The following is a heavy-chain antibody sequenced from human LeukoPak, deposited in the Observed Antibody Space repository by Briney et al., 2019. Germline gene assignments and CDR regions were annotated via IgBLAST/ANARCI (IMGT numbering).Heavy chain of an antibody. D-gene: IGHD1-26*01. CDR2: INTDGTYL. CDR3: TRDSYISDVYYGMDV. Sequence: PSETLSLTCTVSGGSISSSSYYWGWIRQPPGKGLVWVSRINTDGTYLHYAEFVKGRFTVSRDNAKNILYLQMNSLRAGDAAVYFCTRDSYISDVYYGMDVWGQGATVTVSS. CDR1: GGSISSSSYY. V-gene: IGHV3-74*01. J-gene: IGHJ6*02.